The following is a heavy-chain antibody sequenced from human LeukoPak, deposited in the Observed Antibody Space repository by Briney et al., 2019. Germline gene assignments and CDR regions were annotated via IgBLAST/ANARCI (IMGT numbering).Heavy chain of an antibody. D-gene: IGHD3-22*01. CDR1: GYSFSDNY. J-gene: IGHJ3*01. Sequence: ASVKVSCKASGYSFSDNYIHRVRQAPGQGLEYMGWINPKSGDTNFSQRFKGRVTMTSDTSISTAYMEMRKLRSDDTAVYFCARGKDDSTGHYDAFDVWGHGTMVTVSS. CDR3: ARGKDDSTGHYDAFDV. V-gene: IGHV1-2*02. CDR2: INPKSGDT.